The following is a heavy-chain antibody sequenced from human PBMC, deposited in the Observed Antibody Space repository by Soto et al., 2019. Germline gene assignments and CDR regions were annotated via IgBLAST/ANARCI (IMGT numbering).Heavy chain of an antibody. CDR3: ARDSGYGDPFDY. CDR1: GGNIRGYY. Sequence: SETQSLTSTVSGGNIRGYYWSWIRQPPGKGLEWIGYIYYSGSTNYSPSLKSRVTISVDTSKNQFSLRLSSVTAADTAVYYCARDSGYGDPFDYWGQGTLVTV. J-gene: IGHJ4*02. D-gene: IGHD4-17*01. CDR2: IYYSGST. V-gene: IGHV4-59*01.